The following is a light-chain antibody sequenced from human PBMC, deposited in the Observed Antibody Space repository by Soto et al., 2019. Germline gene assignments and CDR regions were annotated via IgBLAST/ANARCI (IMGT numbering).Light chain of an antibody. J-gene: IGLJ3*02. Sequence: QSVLTEPPSVSAAPGQKVSMSCSGGSSNIGSNFVAWYQRLPGKAPKLLIYDDSKRPYGIPGRFSASKSGTSATLGITDLQTGDEGDYFCGSWDNSLSVVVFGGGTKLTVL. V-gene: IGLV1-51*01. CDR3: GSWDNSLSVVV. CDR1: SSNIGSNF. CDR2: DDS.